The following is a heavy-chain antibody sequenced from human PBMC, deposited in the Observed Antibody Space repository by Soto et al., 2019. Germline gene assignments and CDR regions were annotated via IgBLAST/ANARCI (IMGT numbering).Heavy chain of an antibody. D-gene: IGHD6-19*01. CDR3: ARDVAVAGTWFSYYYYGMDV. CDR1: GFTFSSHW. CDR2: INSDGSST. V-gene: IGHV3-74*01. Sequence: PGGSLRLSCAASGFTFSSHWMHWVRQAPGKGPVWVARINSDGSSTSYADSVKGRFTISRDNAKNTVYLQMNSLRAEDTAVYYCARDVAVAGTWFSYYYYGMDVWGQGTTVTVS. J-gene: IGHJ6*02.